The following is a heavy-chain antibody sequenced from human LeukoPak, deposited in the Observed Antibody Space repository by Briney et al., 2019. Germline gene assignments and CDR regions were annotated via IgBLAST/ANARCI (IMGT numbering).Heavy chain of an antibody. CDR2: FDPEDGET. D-gene: IGHD3-10*01. CDR3: ATGEYYYGSGSYYNI. J-gene: IGHJ4*02. Sequence: ASVKVSCKVSGYTLTELSMHWVRQAPGKGLEWMGGFDPEDGETIYAQKFQGRVTMTEDTSTDTAYMELSSLRSEDTAVYYCATGEYYYGSGSYYNIWGQGTLGTASS. CDR1: GYTLTELS. V-gene: IGHV1-24*01.